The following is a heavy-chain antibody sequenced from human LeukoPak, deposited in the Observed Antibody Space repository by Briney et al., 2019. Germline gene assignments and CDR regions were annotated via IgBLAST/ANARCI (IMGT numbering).Heavy chain of an antibody. Sequence: GRSLRLSCAASGFTFDDYAMHWVRHAPGKGLEWVSGISWNSGSIVYADSVKGRFTISRDNAKNSLYLQMNSLRAEDTALYYCAKDGHDYYDSSGTWDYYYYMDVWGKGTTVTVSS. CDR1: GFTFDDYA. D-gene: IGHD3-22*01. CDR3: AKDGHDYYDSSGTWDYYYYMDV. CDR2: ISWNSGSI. J-gene: IGHJ6*03. V-gene: IGHV3-9*01.